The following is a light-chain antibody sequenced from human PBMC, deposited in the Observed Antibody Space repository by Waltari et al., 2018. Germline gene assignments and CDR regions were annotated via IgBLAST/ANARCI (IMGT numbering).Light chain of an antibody. CDR3: QSYDSLSDPYV. J-gene: IGLJ1*01. V-gene: IGLV1-40*01. Sequence: QSVLTQPPSLSGAPGERVTIPFTGTSSKIGAGYDVPWYQQLPEPAPKLLIYGTGHRPSGVPDRFSGSQSGTTASLAITGLQAEDETDYYCQSYDSLSDPYVFGTGTKVSVL. CDR1: SSKIGAGYD. CDR2: GTG.